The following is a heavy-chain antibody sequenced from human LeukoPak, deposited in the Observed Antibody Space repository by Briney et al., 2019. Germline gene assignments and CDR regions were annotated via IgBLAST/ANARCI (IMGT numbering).Heavy chain of an antibody. CDR1: GYTFTGYY. V-gene: IGHV1-2*02. Sequence: GASVKVSCKASGYTFTGYYMHWVRQAPGQGLEWMGWINPNSGGTNYAQKFQGRVTMTRHTSISTAYMELSRLRSDDTAVYYCARDQRVSSGYSYESSRFDPWGQGTLVTVSS. J-gene: IGHJ5*02. CDR3: ARDQRVSSGYSYESSRFDP. CDR2: INPNSGGT. D-gene: IGHD5-18*01.